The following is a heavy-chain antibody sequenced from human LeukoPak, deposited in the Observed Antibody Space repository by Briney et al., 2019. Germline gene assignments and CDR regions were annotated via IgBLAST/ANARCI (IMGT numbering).Heavy chain of an antibody. CDR2: ISGSGGST. D-gene: IGHD3-10*01. Sequence: GGSLRLSCAASGFTFSSYAMSWVRQAPGKGLEWVSAISGSGGSTYYADSVKGRFTISRDNPKNTLYLQMNSLRAEDTAVYYCAKGPHVLLWFGELLSDYWGQGTLVTVSS. J-gene: IGHJ4*02. V-gene: IGHV3-23*01. CDR3: AKGPHVLLWFGELLSDY. CDR1: GFTFSSYA.